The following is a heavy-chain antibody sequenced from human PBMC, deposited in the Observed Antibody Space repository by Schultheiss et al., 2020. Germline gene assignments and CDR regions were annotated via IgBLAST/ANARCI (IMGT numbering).Heavy chain of an antibody. CDR1: GYTFTGYY. V-gene: IGHV1-2*02. Sequence: ASVKVSCKASGYTFTGYYMHWVRQAPGQGLEWMGWINPIFGTANYAQKFQGRVTMTTDTSTSTAYMDLRSLRSDDTAVYYCARGCRYDFWSTYCNGGHAFDSWGEGPMGTV. CDR2: INPIFGTA. CDR3: ARGCRYDFWSTYCNGGHAFDS. J-gene: IGHJ3*01. D-gene: IGHD3-3*01.